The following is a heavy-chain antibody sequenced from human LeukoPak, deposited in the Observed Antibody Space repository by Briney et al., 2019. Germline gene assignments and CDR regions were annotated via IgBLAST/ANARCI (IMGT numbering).Heavy chain of an antibody. Sequence: ASVKVSCKASGNTFSNYGFSWVRQAPGQGLEWMGWINANSGNTDYAQNFQGGVTLTTDTSTNVAYMELRSLTSDDTAVYYCARDVGVTRFDPWGQGTLVTVSS. D-gene: IGHD3-22*01. J-gene: IGHJ5*02. CDR2: INANSGNT. CDR1: GNTFSNYG. V-gene: IGHV1-18*01. CDR3: ARDVGVTRFDP.